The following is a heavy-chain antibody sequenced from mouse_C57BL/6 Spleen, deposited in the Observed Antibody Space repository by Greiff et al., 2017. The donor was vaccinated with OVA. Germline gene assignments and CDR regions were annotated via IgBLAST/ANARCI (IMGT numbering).Heavy chain of an antibody. D-gene: IGHD1-1*01. CDR3: ESPITTVDPYYAMDY. Sequence: EVKLVESGGGLVKPGGSLKLSCAASGFTFSSYAMSWVRQTPEKRLEWVATISDGGSYTYYPDNVKGRFTISRDNAKNNLYLQMSHMKSEDTAMYYCESPITTVDPYYAMDYWGQGTSVTVSS. CDR1: GFTFSSYA. CDR2: ISDGGSYT. J-gene: IGHJ4*01. V-gene: IGHV5-4*03.